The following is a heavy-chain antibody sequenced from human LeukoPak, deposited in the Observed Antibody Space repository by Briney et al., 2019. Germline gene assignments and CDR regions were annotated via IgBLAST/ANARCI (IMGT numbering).Heavy chain of an antibody. CDR1: GYSFTSYW. Sequence: GESLKISCKGSGYSFTSYWIGWVRQMPGKGLEWMGIIYPGDSDTRYSPSFQGQVTISADKSISTAYLQWSSLKASDTAMYYCARGAPSSGYYRYGFDYWGQGTLVTVSS. J-gene: IGHJ4*02. D-gene: IGHD3-22*01. V-gene: IGHV5-51*01. CDR3: ARGAPSSGYYRYGFDY. CDR2: IYPGDSDT.